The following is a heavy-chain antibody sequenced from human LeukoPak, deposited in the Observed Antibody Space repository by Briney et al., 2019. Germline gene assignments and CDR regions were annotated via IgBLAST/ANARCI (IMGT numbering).Heavy chain of an antibody. J-gene: IGHJ6*02. Sequence: GGSLRLSCVTSGFTFSTYVMSWVRKFPGKGLEWVSTISGSGGSKHYADSVEGRFTISRDNSKNTVYLQMNSLRAEDTAIYYCAKLTSASGAYGVDVWGQGTTVTVSS. CDR1: GFTFSTYV. V-gene: IGHV3-23*01. CDR2: ISGSGGSK. D-gene: IGHD3-10*01. CDR3: AKLTSASGAYGVDV.